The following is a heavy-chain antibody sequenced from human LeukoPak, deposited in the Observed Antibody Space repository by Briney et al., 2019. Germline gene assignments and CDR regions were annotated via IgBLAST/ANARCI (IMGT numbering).Heavy chain of an antibody. V-gene: IGHV3-21*01. D-gene: IGHD2-8*02. CDR3: ARGKTRGSFDY. CDR1: GFTFSSYS. Sequence: GGSLRLSCAASGFTFSSYSMTWVRQAPGKGLEWVSSISSSSSYIYYADSVKGRFTISSDNAKSSLYLQMNSLRAEDTAVYYCARGKTRGSFDYWGQGTLVTVSS. J-gene: IGHJ4*02. CDR2: ISSSSSYI.